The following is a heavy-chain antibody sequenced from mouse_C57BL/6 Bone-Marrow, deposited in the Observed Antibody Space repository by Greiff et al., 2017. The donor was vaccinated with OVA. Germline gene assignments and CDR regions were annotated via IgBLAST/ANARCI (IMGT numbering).Heavy chain of an antibody. CDR3: ASPLFAY. Sequence: EVQLQESGGGLVKPGGSLKLSCAASGFTFSSYAMSWVRQTPEKRLEWVASISDGGSYTYYPDNVKGRFTISRDNAKNNLYLQMSHLKSEDTAMYYCASPLFAYWGQGTLVTVSA. CDR2: ISDGGSYT. J-gene: IGHJ3*01. CDR1: GFTFSSYA. V-gene: IGHV5-4*01.